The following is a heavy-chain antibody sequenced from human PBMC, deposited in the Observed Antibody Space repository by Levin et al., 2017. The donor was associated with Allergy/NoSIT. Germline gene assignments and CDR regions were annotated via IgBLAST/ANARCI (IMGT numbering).Heavy chain of an antibody. CDR3: ARMKGGPPTPHMDV. CDR2: INHSGST. Sequence: SQTLSLTCAVYGGSFSGYYWSWIRQPPGKGLEWIGEINHSGSTNYNPSLKSRVTISVDTSKNQFSLKLSSVTAADTAVYYCARMKGGPPTPHMDVWGKGTTVTVSS. V-gene: IGHV4-34*01. J-gene: IGHJ6*03. D-gene: IGHD3-16*01. CDR1: GGSFSGYY.